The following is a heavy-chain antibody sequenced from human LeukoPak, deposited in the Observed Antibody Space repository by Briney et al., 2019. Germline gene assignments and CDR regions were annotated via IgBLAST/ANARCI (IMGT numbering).Heavy chain of an antibody. CDR3: ARGGGSSGYYYVGN. CDR2: MNPNTGNI. CDR1: GYTFTSYD. D-gene: IGHD3-22*01. J-gene: IGHJ4*02. V-gene: IGHV1-8*01. Sequence: ASVKVSCKASGYTFTSYDINWVRQASGQGLEWMGWMNPNTGNIGYAQKFQGRVIMTRNISISTAYMELSSLKSEDTAVCYCARGGGSSGYYYVGNWGQGPLVPVPP.